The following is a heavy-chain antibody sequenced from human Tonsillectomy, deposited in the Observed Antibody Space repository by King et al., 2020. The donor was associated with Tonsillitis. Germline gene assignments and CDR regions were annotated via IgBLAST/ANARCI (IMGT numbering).Heavy chain of an antibody. V-gene: IGHV4-59*07. CDR1: GGSISSYY. J-gene: IGHJ4*02. Sequence: QLQESGPGLAEPSDTLSLTCTVSGGSISSYYWSWIRQPPGKGLEWIWDVYYIGTTNYNPSLKSRGTISVDRSKNPFSLRLSSVTAADTAVYYCARARSSAGASFDYWGQGTLVTVSS. D-gene: IGHD1-26*01. CDR2: VYYIGTT. CDR3: ARARSSAGASFDY.